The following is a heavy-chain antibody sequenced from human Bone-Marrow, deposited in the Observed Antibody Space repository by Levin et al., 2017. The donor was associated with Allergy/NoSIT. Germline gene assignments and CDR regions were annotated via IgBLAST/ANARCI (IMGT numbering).Heavy chain of an antibody. J-gene: IGHJ5*02. CDR2: IYPGDSDT. V-gene: IGHV5-51*01. D-gene: IGHD3-3*01. Sequence: GESLKISCKGSGYSFTSYWIGWVRQMPGKGLEWMGIIYPGDSDTRYSPSFQGQVTISANKSISTAYLQWSSLKASDTAMYYCARHPAAYYDVWSGYLENWFDPWGQGTLVTVSS. CDR3: ARHPAAYYDVWSGYLENWFDP. CDR1: GYSFTSYW.